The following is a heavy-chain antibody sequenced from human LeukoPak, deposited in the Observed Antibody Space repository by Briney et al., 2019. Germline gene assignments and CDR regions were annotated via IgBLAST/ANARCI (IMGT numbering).Heavy chain of an antibody. J-gene: IGHJ5*02. D-gene: IGHD3-9*01. CDR1: GFTFSNYG. V-gene: IGHV3-30*18. CDR2: ISYDGGNK. Sequence: GGSLRLSCPASGFTFSNYGMHWVRQAPGKGPEGVALISYDGGNKNYVASVKGRFTVSRDNSRNTLYLQMNSLRDEDTAMYYCAKDRSTYNFLTGYLESWGQGTLVIVSS. CDR3: AKDRSTYNFLTGYLES.